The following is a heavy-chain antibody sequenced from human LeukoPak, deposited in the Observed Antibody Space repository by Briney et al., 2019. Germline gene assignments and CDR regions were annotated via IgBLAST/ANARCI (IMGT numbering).Heavy chain of an antibody. CDR1: GGSFSGYY. Sequence: SETLSLTCAVYGGSFSGYYWSWIRQPPGKGLEWIGEINHSGSTNYNPSLKSRVTISVDTSKNQFSLKLSSVTAADTAVYYCARIKNWIVPFDYWGQGTLVTVSS. CDR3: ARIKNWIVPFDY. D-gene: IGHD1-1*01. V-gene: IGHV4-34*01. J-gene: IGHJ4*02. CDR2: INHSGST.